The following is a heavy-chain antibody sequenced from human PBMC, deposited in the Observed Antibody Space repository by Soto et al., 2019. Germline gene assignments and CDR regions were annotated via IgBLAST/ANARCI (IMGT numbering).Heavy chain of an antibody. D-gene: IGHD3-10*01. CDR3: ATDQDHHSGNAGSYYYGFDV. CDR1: GGSVTSGSYY. J-gene: IGHJ6*02. Sequence: SETLSLTCAVSGGSVTSGSYYWSWVRQSPETGLEWIGEVFYSGTTKYNPSLRGRVTTSVDRPKNQFSLKLTSVTAADTATYYCATDQDHHSGNAGSYYYGFDVRGQGTTVTVPS. V-gene: IGHV4-61*01. CDR2: VFYSGTT.